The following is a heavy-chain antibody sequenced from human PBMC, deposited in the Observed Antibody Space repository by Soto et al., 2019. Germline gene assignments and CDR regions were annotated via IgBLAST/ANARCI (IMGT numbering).Heavy chain of an antibody. CDR3: ARGYCSSTSCVRTWYFDL. D-gene: IGHD2-2*01. Sequence: QVQLVQSGAEVKKPGASVKVSCKASGYTFTSYDINWVRQATGQGLERVGWMNPNSGNTGYAQKFQGRVTMTRNTSISTAYMELSSLRSEDTAVYFCARGYCSSTSCVRTWYFDLWGRGTLVTVSS. CDR1: GYTFTSYD. V-gene: IGHV1-8*01. CDR2: MNPNSGNT. J-gene: IGHJ2*01.